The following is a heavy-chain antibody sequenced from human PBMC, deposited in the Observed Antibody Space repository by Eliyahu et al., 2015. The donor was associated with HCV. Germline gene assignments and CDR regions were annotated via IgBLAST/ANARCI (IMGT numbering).Heavy chain of an antibody. CDR3: AKDSWSSSCFFDY. J-gene: IGHJ4*02. Sequence: LEWVAVISYDGSNKYYADSVKGRFTISRDNSKNTLYLQMNSLRAEDTAVYYCAKDSWSSSCFFDYWGQGTLVTVSS. V-gene: IGHV3-30*18. CDR2: ISYDGSNK. D-gene: IGHD6-13*01.